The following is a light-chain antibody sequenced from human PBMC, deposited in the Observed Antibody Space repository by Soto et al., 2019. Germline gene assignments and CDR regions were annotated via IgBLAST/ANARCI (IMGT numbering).Light chain of an antibody. J-gene: IGLJ1*01. CDR3: SSYAGSSNV. CDR1: SSDVGGYNY. CDR2: EVN. V-gene: IGLV2-8*01. Sequence: QSALTQPPSASGSPGQSVASSCTGTSSDVGGYNYVSWYQQHPGKAPKLMIYEVNKRPPGVPDRFSGSKSGNTASLTVSGLQAEDEADYYCSSYAGSSNVFGTGTKVTVL.